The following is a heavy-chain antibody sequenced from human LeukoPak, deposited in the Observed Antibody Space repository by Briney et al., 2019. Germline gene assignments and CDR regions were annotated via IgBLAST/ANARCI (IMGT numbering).Heavy chain of an antibody. Sequence: GASVNVSCKASGYSFNSFAIYWVRRAPGQRLEWVGWINAGSGDAKNSGKFQGRVTITRDTSARIVYMELSRLRSEDTAVYYCASDLFRYSGYDLQGLATLVNIDYWGQGTLVTVSS. CDR2: INAGSGDA. CDR3: ASDLFRYSGYDLQGLATLVNIDY. V-gene: IGHV1-3*01. J-gene: IGHJ4*02. CDR1: GYSFNSFA. D-gene: IGHD5-12*01.